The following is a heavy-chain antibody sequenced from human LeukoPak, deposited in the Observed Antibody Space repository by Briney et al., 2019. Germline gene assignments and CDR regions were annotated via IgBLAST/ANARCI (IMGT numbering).Heavy chain of an antibody. D-gene: IGHD4-17*01. CDR2: IYYSGST. CDR1: GGSISSYC. V-gene: IGHV4-59*01. Sequence: PSETLSLTCTVSGGSISSYCWSWIRQPPGKGLEWIGYIYYSGSTNYNPSLKSRVTISVDTSKNQFSLKLSSVTAADTAVYYCAREGDYLGSIDYWGQGTLVTVSS. J-gene: IGHJ4*02. CDR3: AREGDYLGSIDY.